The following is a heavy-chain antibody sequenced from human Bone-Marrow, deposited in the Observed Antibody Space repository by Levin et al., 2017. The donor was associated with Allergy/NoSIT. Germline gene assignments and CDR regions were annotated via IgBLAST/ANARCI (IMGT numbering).Heavy chain of an antibody. CDR2: ISYDGSNQ. D-gene: IGHD4-23*01. CDR3: ARDRWYTTASRLDY. Sequence: PGGSLRLSCTTSGFTFSNYAMHWVRQAPGKGLEWVAVISYDGSNQYYADSVKGRLTISRDNSKNTLYLQMNSLRAEDTAVYFCARDRWYTTASRLDYWGQGTLVTVSS. CDR1: GFTFSNYA. J-gene: IGHJ4*02. V-gene: IGHV3-30*04.